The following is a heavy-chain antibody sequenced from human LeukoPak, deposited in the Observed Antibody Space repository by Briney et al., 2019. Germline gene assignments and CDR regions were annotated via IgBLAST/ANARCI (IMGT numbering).Heavy chain of an antibody. CDR1: RFTFSSYS. Sequence: PGGSLRLSCAASRFTFSSYSMNWVRQAPGKGLEWVSSISSSSSYIYYADSVKGRFTISRDNAKNSLYLQMNSLRAEDTAVYYCASFPTYYDILTGYYLNWFDPWGQGTLVTVSS. CDR2: ISSSSSYI. CDR3: ASFPTYYDILTGYYLNWFDP. D-gene: IGHD3-9*01. J-gene: IGHJ5*02. V-gene: IGHV3-21*01.